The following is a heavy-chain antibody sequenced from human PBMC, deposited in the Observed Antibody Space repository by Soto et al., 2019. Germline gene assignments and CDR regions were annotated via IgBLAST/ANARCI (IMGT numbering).Heavy chain of an antibody. D-gene: IGHD3-16*02. CDR3: ARGQEYDYIWGSYPQLYMHV. CDR1: GYTFTSYD. Sequence: ASVKVSCKASGYTFTSYDINWVRQATGQGLEWMGWMNPNSGNTGYAQKFQGRVTMTRNTSISTAYMELSSLRSEDTAVYYCARGQEYDYIWGSYPQLYMHVWGKGTTVTVSS. V-gene: IGHV1-8*01. CDR2: MNPNSGNT. J-gene: IGHJ6*03.